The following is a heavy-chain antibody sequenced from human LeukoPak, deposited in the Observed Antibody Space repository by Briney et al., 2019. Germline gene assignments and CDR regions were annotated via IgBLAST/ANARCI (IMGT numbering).Heavy chain of an antibody. D-gene: IGHD6-19*01. J-gene: IGHJ1*01. V-gene: IGHV3-21*04. CDR2: ISSSSSYI. Sequence: PGGSLRLSCAASGFTFSSYSMNWVRQAPGKGLEWVSSISSSSSYIYYADSVKGRFTISRDNAKNSLYLQMNSLRAEDTAFYYCAKGPSYSSGWSAEYFQHWGQGTLVTVSS. CDR1: GFTFSSYS. CDR3: AKGPSYSSGWSAEYFQH.